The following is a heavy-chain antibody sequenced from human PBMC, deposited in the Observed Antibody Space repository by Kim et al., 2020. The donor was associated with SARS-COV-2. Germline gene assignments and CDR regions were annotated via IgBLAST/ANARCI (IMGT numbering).Heavy chain of an antibody. D-gene: IGHD3-3*01. CDR1: GYTFTGYY. CDR3: ARGEDYDFWSGYYSYFDY. CDR2: INPNSGGT. Sequence: ASVKVSCKASGYTFTGYYMHWVRQAPGQGLEWMGWINPNSGGTNYAQKFQGRVTMTRDTSISTAYMELSRLRSDDTAVYYCARGEDYDFWSGYYSYFDYWGQGTLLTVS. V-gene: IGHV1-2*02. J-gene: IGHJ4*02.